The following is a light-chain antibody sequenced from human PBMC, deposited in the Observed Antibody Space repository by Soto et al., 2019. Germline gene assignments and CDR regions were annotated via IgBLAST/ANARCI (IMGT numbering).Light chain of an antibody. Sequence: ESVLTQSPGTLSLSPGERATLSCRASQSVSSSHLAWYQQNPGQAPRLLIYGASSRPTRIPDRFSGSGSGTDFTLTISRLEPEDFAVYYCQQYDSSPHTFGQGTKLEIK. V-gene: IGKV3-20*01. J-gene: IGKJ2*01. CDR1: QSVSSSH. CDR2: GAS. CDR3: QQYDSSPHT.